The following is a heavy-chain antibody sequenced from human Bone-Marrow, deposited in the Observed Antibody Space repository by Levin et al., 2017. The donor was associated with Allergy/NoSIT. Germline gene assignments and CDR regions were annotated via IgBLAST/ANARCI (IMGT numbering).Heavy chain of an antibody. CDR3: ARGDFWSGYFPPLDY. D-gene: IGHD3-3*01. CDR2: ISSSGSTI. J-gene: IGHJ4*02. Sequence: GGSLRLSCAASGFTFSDYYMSWIRQAPGKGLEWVSYISSSGSTIYYTDSVKGRFTISWDNAKNSLYLQMNSLRAEDTAVYYCARGDFWSGYFPPLDYWGQGTLVTVSS. CDR1: GFTFSDYY. V-gene: IGHV3-11*01.